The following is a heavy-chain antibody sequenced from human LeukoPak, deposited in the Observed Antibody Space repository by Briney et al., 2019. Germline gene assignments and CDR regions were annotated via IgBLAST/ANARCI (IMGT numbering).Heavy chain of an antibody. CDR1: GYTFSGYD. J-gene: IGHJ6*03. D-gene: IGHD2-15*01. CDR2: MNPNSGNT. V-gene: IGHV1-8*01. Sequence: GASVKVSCKASGYTFSGYDINWVRQATGQGLEWMGWMNPNSGNTGNAQKFQGRVTMTRNTSISTAYMELSSLRSEDTAVYYCARGARYCSGGSCYSAYSYYYMDVWGKGTTVTISS. CDR3: ARGARYCSGGSCYSAYSYYYMDV.